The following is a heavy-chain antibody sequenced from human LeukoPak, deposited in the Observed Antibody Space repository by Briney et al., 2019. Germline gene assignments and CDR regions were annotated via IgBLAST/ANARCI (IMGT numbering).Heavy chain of an antibody. Sequence: ASVKLSCKASGYTFTSYAMNWVRQAPGHGREWRGWTNTITGNPTYAQGFTGRFVFSFDASVSTAYLQISSLTAEPSAVYYCASTSGSDFWGQGTQVSASS. V-gene: IGHV7-4-1*02. CDR1: GYTFTSYA. D-gene: IGHD3-10*01. CDR2: TNTITGNP. J-gene: IGHJ4*02. CDR3: ASTSGSDF.